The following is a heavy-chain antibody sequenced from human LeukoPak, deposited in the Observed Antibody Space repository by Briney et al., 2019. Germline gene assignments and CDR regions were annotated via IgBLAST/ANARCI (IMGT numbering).Heavy chain of an antibody. V-gene: IGHV4-59*01. CDR2: IYYSGST. J-gene: IGHJ6*03. CDR1: GGSISSYY. D-gene: IGHD2-15*01. Sequence: SETLSLTCTVSGGSISSYYWSWIRQPPGKGLEWIGYIYYSGSTNYNPSLKSRVTISVDTSKNQLSLKLSSVTAADTAVYYCARGWSCSGGSCYQVPYYYYMDVWGKGTTVTVSS. CDR3: ARGWSCSGGSCYQVPYYYYMDV.